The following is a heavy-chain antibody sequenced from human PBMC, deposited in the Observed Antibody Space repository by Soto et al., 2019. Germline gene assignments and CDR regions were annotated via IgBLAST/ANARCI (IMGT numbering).Heavy chain of an antibody. CDR2: INNGGDNI. D-gene: IGHD2-2*01. Sequence: VGSLSLSCSASGVTFNNNAMSCVRHGPGKGLEWVSIINNGGDNIYYAGSVKGRFTISRDNSKSTLYLQMNSLRAEDTAVYYCAKTFLARYCSSYMCYDPADYFHYWRKGTLLTVSS. CDR1: GVTFNNNA. V-gene: IGHV3-23*01. J-gene: IGHJ4*02. CDR3: AKTFLARYCSSYMCYDPADYFHY.